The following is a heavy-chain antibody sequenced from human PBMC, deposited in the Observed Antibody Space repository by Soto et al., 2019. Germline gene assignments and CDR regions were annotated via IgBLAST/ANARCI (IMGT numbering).Heavy chain of an antibody. Sequence: SQTLSLTCAISGDSVSSNSAACNWIRQSPSRGLEWLGRTYYRSKWYNDYAVSVKSRITINPDTSRNQFSLQLNSVTPEDTAVYYCARGRLSYYYGMDVWGQGTTVTVSS. V-gene: IGHV6-1*01. CDR2: TYYRSKWYN. CDR1: GDSVSSNSAA. J-gene: IGHJ6*02. CDR3: ARGRLSYYYGMDV.